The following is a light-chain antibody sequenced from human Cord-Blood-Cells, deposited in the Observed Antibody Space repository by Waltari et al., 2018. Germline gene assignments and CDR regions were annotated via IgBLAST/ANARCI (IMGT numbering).Light chain of an antibody. J-gene: IGKJ1*01. CDR3: QQYGSSPPWT. V-gene: IGKV3-20*01. CDR2: GAS. Sequence: EIVLTQSPGTLSLSPGERATLSCRASQSVSSSYLAWYQQKPGQAPRLLIYGASSRATGIPDRFSGSESGTDFTLTISRLETEDFAVYYCQQYGSSPPWTFGQGTKVEIK. CDR1: QSVSSSY.